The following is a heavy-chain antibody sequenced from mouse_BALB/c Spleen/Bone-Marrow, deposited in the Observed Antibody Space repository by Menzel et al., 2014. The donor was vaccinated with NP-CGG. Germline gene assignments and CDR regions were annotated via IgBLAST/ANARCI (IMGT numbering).Heavy chain of an antibody. J-gene: IGHJ4*01. V-gene: IGHV1-9*01. CDR1: GYTFSSLW. CDR3: ARFRSYTMDF. Sequence: LQESGAELMKPGASVKISCRATGYTFSSLWIEWMKQRPGHGLEWIGEILPGSDSTNYHEKFKGKATFTADPSSXTVYMQLSSLTSEDSAVYYCARFRSYTMDFWGQGTSVTVSS. CDR2: ILPGSDST.